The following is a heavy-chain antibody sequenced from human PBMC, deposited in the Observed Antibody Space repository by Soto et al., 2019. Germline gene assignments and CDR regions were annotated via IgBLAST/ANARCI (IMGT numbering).Heavy chain of an antibody. CDR1: GYTFTSYA. V-gene: IGHV1-3*01. J-gene: IGHJ4*02. CDR2: INAGNGKT. D-gene: IGHD2-2*01. CDR3: ARVLTCSSTSCYRWGNYYFDY. Sequence: QVQLVQSGAEVKKPGASVKVSCKASGYTFTSYAMHWVRQAPGQRLEWMGWINAGNGKTKYSQKFQGRVTITRDTSASTAYMELSSLRSEDTAVYYCARVLTCSSTSCYRWGNYYFDYWGQGTLVTVSS.